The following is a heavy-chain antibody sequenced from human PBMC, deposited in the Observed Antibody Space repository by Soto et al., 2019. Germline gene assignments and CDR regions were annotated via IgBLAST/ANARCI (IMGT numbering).Heavy chain of an antibody. CDR3: TRHGPGTTGTTLKDYYYYYGMDV. CDR1: GFTFSGSA. CDR2: IRSKANSYAT. D-gene: IGHD1-7*01. V-gene: IGHV3-73*02. Sequence: EVQLVESGGGLVQPGGSLKLSCAASGFTFSGSAMHWVRQASGKGLEWVGRIRSKANSYATAYAASVKGRFTISRDDSKNTAYLQMNSLKTEDTAVYYCTRHGPGTTGTTLKDYYYYYGMDVWGQGTTVTVSS. J-gene: IGHJ6*02.